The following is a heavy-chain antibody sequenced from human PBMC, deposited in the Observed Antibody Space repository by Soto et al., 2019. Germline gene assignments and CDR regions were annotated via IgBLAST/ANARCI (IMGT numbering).Heavy chain of an antibody. CDR2: IKQDGSEE. CDR3: TGGSGLLQKD. J-gene: IGHJ4*02. D-gene: IGHD5-12*01. Sequence: EVQLVESGGGLVQPGGSLRLSCADSGFSSSPFWMTWVRQAPGKGLEWVALIKQDGSEELYVDSVKGRFTISRDNAKNSVYLQMDSLRVEDTAVYYCTGGSGLLQKDWGQGTLVTVSS. CDR1: GFSSSPFW. V-gene: IGHV3-7*04.